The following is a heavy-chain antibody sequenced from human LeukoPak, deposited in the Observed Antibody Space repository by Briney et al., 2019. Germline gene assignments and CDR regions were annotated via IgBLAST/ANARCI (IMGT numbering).Heavy chain of an antibody. J-gene: IGHJ6*02. CDR3: ARDTAMANYYYYGMDV. Sequence: GGSLRPSCAASGFTFSSYWMHWVRQAPGKGLVWVSRINSDGSSTSYADSVKGRFTISRDNAKNTLYLQMNSLRAEDTAVYYCARDTAMANYYYYGMDVWGQGTTVTVSS. CDR2: INSDGSST. D-gene: IGHD5-18*01. CDR1: GFTFSSYW. V-gene: IGHV3-74*01.